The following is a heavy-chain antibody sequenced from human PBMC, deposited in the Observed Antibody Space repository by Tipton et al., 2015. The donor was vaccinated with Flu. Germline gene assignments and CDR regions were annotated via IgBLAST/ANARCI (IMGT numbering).Heavy chain of an antibody. Sequence: TLSLTCVVFGGSIGSSSWWNWVRQPPGKGLEWIGEVFYSGSTNYNPSLKSRVTMSVDKSKNHFSLNLRSVTAADTAVYFCARGGSSGRYRQLDSWGQGTLVTVSS. CDR2: VFYSGST. V-gene: IGHV4-4*01. J-gene: IGHJ4*02. CDR1: GGSIGSSSW. CDR3: ARGGSSGRYRQLDS. D-gene: IGHD6-19*01.